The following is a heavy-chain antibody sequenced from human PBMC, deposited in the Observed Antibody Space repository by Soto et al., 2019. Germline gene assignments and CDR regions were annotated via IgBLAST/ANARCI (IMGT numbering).Heavy chain of an antibody. V-gene: IGHV3-30*18. CDR2: ISYDGSNK. CDR3: AKVRARFLEWFPNSGYYMDV. J-gene: IGHJ6*03. D-gene: IGHD3-3*01. Sequence: HPGGSLRLSCAASGFTFSSYGMHWVRQAPGKGLEWVAVISYDGSNKYYADSVKGRFTISRDNSKNTLYLQMNSLRAEDTAVYYCAKVRARFLEWFPNSGYYMDVWGKGTTVTVSS. CDR1: GFTFSSYG.